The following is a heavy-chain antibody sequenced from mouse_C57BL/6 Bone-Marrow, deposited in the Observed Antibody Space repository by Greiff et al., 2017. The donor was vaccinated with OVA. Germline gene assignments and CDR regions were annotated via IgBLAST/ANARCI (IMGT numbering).Heavy chain of an antibody. CDR2: IWTGGGT. J-gene: IGHJ4*01. CDR1: GFSLTSYA. V-gene: IGHV2-9-1*01. Sequence: VKVVESGPGLVAPSQSLSITCTVSGFSLTSYAISWVRQPPGKGLEWLGVIWTGGGTNYNSALKSRLSISKDNSKSQVFLKMNSLQTDDTARYYCARNLFYGSSYDYYAMDYWGQGTSVTVSS. CDR3: ARNLFYGSSYDYYAMDY. D-gene: IGHD1-1*01.